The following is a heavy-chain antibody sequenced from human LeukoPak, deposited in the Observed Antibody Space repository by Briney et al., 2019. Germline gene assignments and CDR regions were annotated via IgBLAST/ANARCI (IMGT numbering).Heavy chain of an antibody. J-gene: IGHJ4*02. CDR1: GYSFTSYW. D-gene: IGHD3-3*02. CDR3: ARLGAGMHFFYLDL. V-gene: IGHV3-7*01. Sequence: GESLKISCKGSGYSFTSYWMTWVRQAPGKGLEWVANINQDGSETFYVDSVKGRFTISRDNAKNSVYLQMNSLRAEDTAFYYCARLGAGMHFFYLDLWGQGTLVTVSS. CDR2: INQDGSET.